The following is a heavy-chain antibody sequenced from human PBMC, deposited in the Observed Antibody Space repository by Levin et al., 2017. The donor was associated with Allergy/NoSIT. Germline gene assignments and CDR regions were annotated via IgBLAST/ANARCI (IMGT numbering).Heavy chain of an antibody. Sequence: LSLTCAASGFTFSSYAMSWVRQAPGKGLEWVSAISGSGGSTYYADSVKGRFTISRDNSKNTLYLQMNSLRAEDTAVYYCAKGLAVAGTVGWYFDYWGQGTLVTVSS. V-gene: IGHV3-23*01. CDR3: AKGLAVAGTVGWYFDY. J-gene: IGHJ4*02. CDR2: ISGSGGST. D-gene: IGHD6-19*01. CDR1: GFTFSSYA.